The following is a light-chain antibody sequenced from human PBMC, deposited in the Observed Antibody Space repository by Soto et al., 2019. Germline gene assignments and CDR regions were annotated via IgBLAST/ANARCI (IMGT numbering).Light chain of an antibody. J-gene: IGKJ4*01. CDR1: QSVLNSPTNKNY. Sequence: DIVMTQSPDSLSVSLGERATINCKSSQSVLNSPTNKNYLGWYQQKPGKIPNLLIYAASTLQAGVPSRFSGSGSGTDFTLTISSLQPEDVAAYYCQKYNSAPLTFGGGTKVEIK. V-gene: IGKV4-1*01. CDR2: AAS. CDR3: QKYNSAPLT.